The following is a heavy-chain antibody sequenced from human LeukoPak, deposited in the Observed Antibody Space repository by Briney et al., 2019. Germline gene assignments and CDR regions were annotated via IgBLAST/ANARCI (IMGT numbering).Heavy chain of an antibody. Sequence: PGGSLRLSCAASGFTFRNSVVSWVRQAPGKGLEWVSSFSGSDENTHHADSVKGRFTISRDNSKNTLYLQMNSLRAEDTAVYYCAKDYIVVVPAAKAEYFQHWGQGTLVTVSS. J-gene: IGHJ1*01. CDR3: AKDYIVVVPAAKAEYFQH. CDR1: GFTFRNSV. CDR2: FSGSDENT. V-gene: IGHV3-23*01. D-gene: IGHD2-2*01.